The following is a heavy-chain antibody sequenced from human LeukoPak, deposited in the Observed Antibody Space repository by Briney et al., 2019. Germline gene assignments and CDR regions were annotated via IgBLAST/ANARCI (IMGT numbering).Heavy chain of an antibody. CDR3: AREIGPRQLHLWGSAFDY. CDR2: ISAYNGNT. Sequence: GASVKVSRKASGYTFTSYGISWVRQAPGQGLEWMGWISAYNGNTNYAQKLQGRVTMTTDTSTSTAYMELRSLRSEDTAVYYCAREIGPRQLHLWGSAFDYWGQGTLVTVSS. J-gene: IGHJ4*02. V-gene: IGHV1-18*01. CDR1: GYTFTSYG. D-gene: IGHD5-18*01.